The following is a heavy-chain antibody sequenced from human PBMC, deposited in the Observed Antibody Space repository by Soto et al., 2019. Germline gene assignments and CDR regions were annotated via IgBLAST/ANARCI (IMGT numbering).Heavy chain of an antibody. V-gene: IGHV3-30-3*01. CDR3: ARDVDIVVVVAAHY. CDR1: GFTFSSYA. J-gene: IGHJ4*02. D-gene: IGHD2-15*01. Sequence: GGSLRLSCAAFGFTFSSYAMHWVRQAPGRGLEWVAVISYDGSNKYYADSVKGRFTISRDNSKNTLYLQMNSLRAEDTAVYYCARDVDIVVVVAAHYWGQGTLVTVSS. CDR2: ISYDGSNK.